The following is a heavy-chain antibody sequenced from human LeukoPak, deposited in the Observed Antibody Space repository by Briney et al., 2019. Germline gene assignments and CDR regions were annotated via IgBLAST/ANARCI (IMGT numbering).Heavy chain of an antibody. V-gene: IGHV4-59*01. CDR2: IYYSGST. Sequence: PSETLSLTCTVSGGSISSYYWSWIRQPPGKGLEWIGYIYYSGSTNYNPSLKGRVTISVDTSKNQFSLKLSSVTAADTAVYYCARRSSSYGLYYFDYWGQGTLVTVSS. D-gene: IGHD6-13*01. CDR1: GGSISSYY. CDR3: ARRSSSYGLYYFDY. J-gene: IGHJ4*02.